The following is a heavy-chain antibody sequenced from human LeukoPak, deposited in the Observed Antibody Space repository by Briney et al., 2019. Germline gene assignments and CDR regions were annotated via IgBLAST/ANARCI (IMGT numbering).Heavy chain of an antibody. CDR3: ARAPAAMVCFDY. CDR2: ISYDGSNK. CDR1: GFTFSSYA. D-gene: IGHD5-18*01. J-gene: IGHJ4*02. V-gene: IGHV3-30-3*01. Sequence: PGRSLRLSCAASGFTFSSYAMHWVRQAPGKGLEWVAVISYDGSNKYYADSVKGRFTISRDNSKNTLYLQMNSMRAEDTAVYYCARAPAAMVCFDYWGQGTLVTVSS.